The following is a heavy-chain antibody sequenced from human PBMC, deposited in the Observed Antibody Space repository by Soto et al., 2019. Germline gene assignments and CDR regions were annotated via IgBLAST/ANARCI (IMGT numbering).Heavy chain of an antibody. CDR1: GDSIRNRHYY. CDR2: RYDDEST. J-gene: IGHJ4*02. D-gene: IGHD4-17*01. Sequence: SETLSLPCTLSGDSIRNRHYYWGWIRQPPGKGKEWIGSRYDDESTLYNPSLKKRVTISVDKSKNQISQKLRSETAADTAVYYCARGPPRKKMTTVNFFDYWGQG. CDR3: ARGPPRKKMTTVNFFDY. V-gene: IGHV4-39*07.